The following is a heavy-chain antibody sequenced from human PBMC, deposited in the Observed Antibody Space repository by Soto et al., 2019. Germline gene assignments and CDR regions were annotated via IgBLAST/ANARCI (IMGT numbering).Heavy chain of an antibody. CDR2: LYSAGSA. Sequence: GGSLRLSCAASGFTVSSYHMSWVRQAPGKGLEWVSVLYSAGSADFADSVKGRFTISRGNSKNTLYLQMSSLRAEDTAVYYCARRGLFHVNAFDIWGQGTVVTVSS. CDR3: ARRGLFHVNAFDI. CDR1: GFTVSSYH. J-gene: IGHJ3*02. V-gene: IGHV3-66*04. D-gene: IGHD3-22*01.